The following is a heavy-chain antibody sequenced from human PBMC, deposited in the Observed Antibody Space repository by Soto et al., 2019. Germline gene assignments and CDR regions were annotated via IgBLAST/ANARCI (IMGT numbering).Heavy chain of an antibody. CDR1: GGSFSGYY. J-gene: IGHJ5*02. Sequence: QVQLQQWGAGLLKPSETLSLTCAVYGGSFSGYYWSWIRQPPGKGLEWIGEINHSGSTNYNPSLTSRGTTSVDTSTNPFSLKLSSVTAADTAVYYCASGPSPWLVRWDWFDPWGQGTLVTVSS. CDR2: INHSGST. D-gene: IGHD6-19*01. CDR3: ASGPSPWLVRWDWFDP. V-gene: IGHV4-34*01.